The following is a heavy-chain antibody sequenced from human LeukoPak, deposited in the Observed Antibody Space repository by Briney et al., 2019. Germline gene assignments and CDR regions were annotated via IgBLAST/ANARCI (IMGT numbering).Heavy chain of an antibody. Sequence: PSETLSLTCTVSGGSLSNNNYYWAWIRQPPGKGLECIGSIYYSGSPYYNPSLKSRVTISVDTSKNQFSLRLSSVTAADTAVYYCATWRTAKTGFDYWGQETLVTVSS. V-gene: IGHV4-39*01. CDR1: GGSLSNNNYY. D-gene: IGHD1-1*01. CDR3: ATWRTAKTGFDY. CDR2: IYYSGSP. J-gene: IGHJ4*02.